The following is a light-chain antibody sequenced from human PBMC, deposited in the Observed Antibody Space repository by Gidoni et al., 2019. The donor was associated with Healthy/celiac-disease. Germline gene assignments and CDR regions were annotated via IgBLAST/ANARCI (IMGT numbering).Light chain of an antibody. V-gene: IGKV1-39*01. J-gene: IGKJ2*04. Sequence: DIQMTHSPSSLSASVGDRVTITCRASQSISSYLNWYQQKPGKAPKLLIYAASSLQSGVPSRVSGSGSGTDFTLTISSLQPEDFATYYCQQSYSTLGSCXXXTKLEIK. CDR3: QQSYSTLGS. CDR1: QSISSY. CDR2: AAS.